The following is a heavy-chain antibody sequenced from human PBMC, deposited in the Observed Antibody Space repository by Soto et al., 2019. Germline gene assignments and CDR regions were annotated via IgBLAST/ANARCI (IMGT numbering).Heavy chain of an antibody. V-gene: IGHV3-53*01. J-gene: IGHJ6*02. D-gene: IGHD3-9*01. CDR3: ARAPYDILTGYYNGPFYGMDV. CDR1: GFTVISNY. CDR2: IYSGGST. Sequence: GGSLRLSCAASGFTVISNYMSWVRQAPGKGLEWVSVIYSGGSTYYADSVKGRFTISRDNSKNTLYLQMNSLRAEDTAVYYCARAPYDILTGYYNGPFYGMDVWGQGTTVTVSS.